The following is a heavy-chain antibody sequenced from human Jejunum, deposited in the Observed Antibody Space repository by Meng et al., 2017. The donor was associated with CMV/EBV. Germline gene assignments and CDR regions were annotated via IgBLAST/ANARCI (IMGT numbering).Heavy chain of an antibody. J-gene: IGHJ3*01. CDR1: GFAFNTRN. CDR3: ARDLYYGDPAASDL. Sequence: GFAFNTRNMNWVRQAPGKGLEWVSFISFSTNYIYYADSVKGRFTISRDNAKNSLYLQMDSLRAEDTAVYYCARDLYYGDPAASDLWGQGTRVTVSS. CDR2: ISFSTNYI. D-gene: IGHD4-17*01. V-gene: IGHV3-21*01.